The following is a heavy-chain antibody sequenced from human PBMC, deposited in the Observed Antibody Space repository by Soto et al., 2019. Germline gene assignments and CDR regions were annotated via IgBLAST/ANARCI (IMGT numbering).Heavy chain of an antibody. J-gene: IGHJ5*02. CDR3: ARLEYYDFWSGYLRFNWFDP. D-gene: IGHD3-3*01. CDR2: IYYSGST. Sequence: SETLSLTCTVSGCSISSSSYYWGWIRQPPGKGLEWIGSIYYSGSTYYNPSPKSRVTISVDTSKNQFSLKLSSVTAADTAVYYCARLEYYDFWSGYLRFNWFDPWGQGTLVTVSS. CDR1: GCSISSSSYY. V-gene: IGHV4-39*01.